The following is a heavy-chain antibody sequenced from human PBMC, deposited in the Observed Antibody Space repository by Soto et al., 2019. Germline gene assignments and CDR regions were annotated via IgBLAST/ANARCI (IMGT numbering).Heavy chain of an antibody. J-gene: IGHJ2*01. D-gene: IGHD4-17*01. CDR1: GGSISSGGYY. Sequence: QVQLQESGPGLVKPSQTLSLTCTVSGGSISSGGYYWSWIRQHPGKGLEWIGYIYYSGSTYYKPSLRSRVTKSVETSKNPFSLKLSSVTAADTAVYYCARVGVEAYGDYVKYWYFDLWGRGTLVTVSS. CDR2: IYYSGST. CDR3: ARVGVEAYGDYVKYWYFDL. V-gene: IGHV4-31*03.